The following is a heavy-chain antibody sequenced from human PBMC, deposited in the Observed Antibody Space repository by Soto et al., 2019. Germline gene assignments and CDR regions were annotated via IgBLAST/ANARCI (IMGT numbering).Heavy chain of an antibody. J-gene: IGHJ6*02. CDR3: ARGGYCGGDCPYYYYGMDV. CDR2: IIPIFGTA. Sequence: SVKVSCKASGGTFSSYAISWVRQAPGQGLEWMGGIIPIFGTANYAQKFQGRVTITADESTSTAYMELSSLRSEDTAVYYCARGGYCGGDCPYYYYGMDVWGQGTTVTVS. CDR1: GGTFSSYA. D-gene: IGHD2-21*02. V-gene: IGHV1-69*13.